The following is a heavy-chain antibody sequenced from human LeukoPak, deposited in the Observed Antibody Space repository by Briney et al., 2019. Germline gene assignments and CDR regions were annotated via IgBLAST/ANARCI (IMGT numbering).Heavy chain of an antibody. J-gene: IGHJ6*03. Sequence: PSETLSLTCAVYGGSFSDYFWNWIRQPPGKGLEWIGEINHGGGTNYNPSLKSRVTISADKSKNQVSLRLTSVTAADTAVYYCARLSVIVGAALEYYYYYMDVWAKGPRSPYP. CDR2: INHGGGT. CDR1: GGSFSDYF. V-gene: IGHV4-34*01. CDR3: ARLSVIVGAALEYYYYYMDV. D-gene: IGHD1-26*01.